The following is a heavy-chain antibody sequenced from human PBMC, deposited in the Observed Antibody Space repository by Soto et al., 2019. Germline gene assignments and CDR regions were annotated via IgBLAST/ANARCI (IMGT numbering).Heavy chain of an antibody. D-gene: IGHD6-6*01. V-gene: IGHV4-39*01. CDR2: IYYSGST. Sequence: SETLCLTCTVSGGSISSSSYYWGWIRQPPGKGLEWIGSIYYSGSTYYNPALKSRFTISVDTSKNQFSLKLSSVTAADTAVYYCFVLPSIAARFDYWGQGTLVTVSS. CDR3: FVLPSIAARFDY. J-gene: IGHJ4*02. CDR1: GGSISSSSYY.